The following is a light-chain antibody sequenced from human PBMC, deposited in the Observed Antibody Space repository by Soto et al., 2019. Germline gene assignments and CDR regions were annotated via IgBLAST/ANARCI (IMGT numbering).Light chain of an antibody. CDR2: GAS. Sequence: DIPMTQSPSSLSASVGDRVTIACRASHDIINYLAWYQQKPGKVPKLLIYGASNLQSGVPSRFSGSGSRTDFTLTISSLQPEDVATYYCQKYDSAPRTFGPGTKVEIK. CDR3: QKYDSAPRT. CDR1: HDIINY. V-gene: IGKV1-27*01. J-gene: IGKJ1*01.